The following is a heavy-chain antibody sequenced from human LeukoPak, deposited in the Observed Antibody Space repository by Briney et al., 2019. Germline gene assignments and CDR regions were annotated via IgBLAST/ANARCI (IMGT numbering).Heavy chain of an antibody. CDR1: GFTFSNAW. CDR3: TRAREGGQYYYFYMDV. J-gene: IGHJ6*03. CDR2: IKSNTDGGTT. Sequence: GGSLRLSCAASGFTFSNAWMSWVRQAPGKGLEWVGRIKSNTDGGTTDYAAPVKGRFTISRDDSKSIAYLQMTSLKTEDTAVYYCTRAREGGQYYYFYMDVWGKGTTVTVSS. V-gene: IGHV3-15*01. D-gene: IGHD5-24*01.